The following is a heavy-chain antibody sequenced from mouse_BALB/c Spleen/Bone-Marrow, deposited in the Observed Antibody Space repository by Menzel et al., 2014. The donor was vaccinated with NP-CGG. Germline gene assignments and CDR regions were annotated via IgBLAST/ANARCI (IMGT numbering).Heavy chain of an antibody. CDR2: INPDSSTI. Sequence: EVKLLESGGGLVQPGGSLKLSCAASGFDFSGYRMTWVRQAPGKGLEWIGEINPDSSTINYTPSLKDKFIISRDNAKNTLYLQMSKVRSEDTALYYCARPGYYGYQDVWGAGTTVTVSS. CDR1: GFDFSGYR. D-gene: IGHD1-2*01. CDR3: ARPGYYGYQDV. V-gene: IGHV4-1*02. J-gene: IGHJ1*01.